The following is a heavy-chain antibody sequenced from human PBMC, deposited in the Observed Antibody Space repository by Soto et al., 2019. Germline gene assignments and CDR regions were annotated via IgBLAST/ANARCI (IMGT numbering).Heavy chain of an antibody. CDR1: GYSFTSYW. Sequence: GESLKISCQGSGYSFTSYWISWVRQMHGKGLEWMGRIDPSDSYTNYSPSFQGHVTISADKSISTAYLQWSSLKASDTAMYYCARRPGLRYYYYGMDVWGQGTTVNVSS. V-gene: IGHV5-10-1*01. CDR3: ARRPGLRYYYYGMDV. D-gene: IGHD4-17*01. J-gene: IGHJ6*02. CDR2: IDPSDSYT.